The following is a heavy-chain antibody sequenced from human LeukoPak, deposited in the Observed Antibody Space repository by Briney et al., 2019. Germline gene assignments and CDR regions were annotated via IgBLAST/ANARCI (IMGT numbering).Heavy chain of an antibody. CDR2: IRYDGNNI. V-gene: IGHV3-30*02. Sequence: GGSLRLSCAASGFTFSSYGIHWVRQAPGKGLECVTFIRYDGNNIYYADSVKGRFTISRDNSKNTLYLQMSSLRAEDTAVYYCAKPTGTYFDYWGQGALVTVSS. D-gene: IGHD1-1*01. J-gene: IGHJ4*02. CDR3: AKPTGTYFDY. CDR1: GFTFSSYG.